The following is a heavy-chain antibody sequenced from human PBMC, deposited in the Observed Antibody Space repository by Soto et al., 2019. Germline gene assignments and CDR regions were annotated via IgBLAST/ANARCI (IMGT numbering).Heavy chain of an antibody. J-gene: IGHJ6*02. CDR1: GYTFTGYY. V-gene: IGHV1-2*04. Sequence: ASVQVSCKASGYTFTGYYMHWVRQAPGQGLEWMGWINPNSGGTNDAQKFQGWVTMTRDTSISTAYMELSRLRSDDTAVYYCAVGRYSSGFRYYYGMDVWGQGTTVTVSS. CDR2: INPNSGGT. CDR3: AVGRYSSGFRYYYGMDV. D-gene: IGHD5-18*01.